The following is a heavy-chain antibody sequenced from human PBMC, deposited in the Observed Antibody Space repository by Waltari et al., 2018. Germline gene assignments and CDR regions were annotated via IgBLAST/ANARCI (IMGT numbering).Heavy chain of an antibody. J-gene: IGHJ4*02. D-gene: IGHD3-22*01. CDR1: GYTFTSYG. CDR2: ISAYNGNT. CDR3: ARAGGLLAYDSSGYNFDY. V-gene: IGHV1-18*01. Sequence: QVQLVQSGAEVKKPGASVKVSCKASGYTFTSYGISWVRQAPGQGLEWMGWISAYNGNTNYAQELQGRATMTTDTSTSTAYMELRSLRSDDTAVYYCARAGGLLAYDSSGYNFDYWGQGTLVTVSS.